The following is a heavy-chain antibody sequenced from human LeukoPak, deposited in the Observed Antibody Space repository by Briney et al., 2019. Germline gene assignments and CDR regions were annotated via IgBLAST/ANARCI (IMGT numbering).Heavy chain of an antibody. J-gene: IGHJ4*02. CDR3: ARANCSSTSCEENYFDY. CDR2: INHSGST. V-gene: IGHV4-34*01. Sequence: SETLSLTCAVYGGSFSGYYWSWIRQPPGKGLEWIGEINHSGSTNYNPSLNSRVTISVDTSKNQFSLKLSSVTAADTAVYYCARANCSSTSCEENYFDYWGQGTLVTVSS. CDR1: GGSFSGYY. D-gene: IGHD2-2*01.